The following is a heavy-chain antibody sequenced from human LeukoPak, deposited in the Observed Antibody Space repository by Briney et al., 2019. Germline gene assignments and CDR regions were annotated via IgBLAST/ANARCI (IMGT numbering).Heavy chain of an antibody. J-gene: IGHJ5*02. D-gene: IGHD3-10*01. V-gene: IGHV1-18*01. Sequence: ASVTVSCKASGYTFTIYGIGWVRQAPGQGLEWMGWISAYNGNTNYAQKLQGRVTMTTDTSTSTAYMELRSLRSDDTAVYYCARRIGFSNWFDPWGQGTLVTVSS. CDR1: GYTFTIYG. CDR3: ARRIGFSNWFDP. CDR2: ISAYNGNT.